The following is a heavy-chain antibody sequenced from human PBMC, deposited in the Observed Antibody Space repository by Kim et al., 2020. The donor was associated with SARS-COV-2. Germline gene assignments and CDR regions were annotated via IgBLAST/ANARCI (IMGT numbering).Heavy chain of an antibody. CDR2: ISYDGSNK. J-gene: IGHJ3*02. Sequence: GGSLRLSCAASGFTFSSYGMHWVRQAPGKGLEWVAVISYDGSNKYYADSVKGRFTISRDNSKNTLYLQMNSLRAEDTAVYYCAKEFAHQDYYDSSATNDAFDIWGQGTMVTVSS. D-gene: IGHD3-22*01. V-gene: IGHV3-30*18. CDR3: AKEFAHQDYYDSSATNDAFDI. CDR1: GFTFSSYG.